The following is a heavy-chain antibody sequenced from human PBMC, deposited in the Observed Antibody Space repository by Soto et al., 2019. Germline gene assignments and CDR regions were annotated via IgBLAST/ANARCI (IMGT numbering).Heavy chain of an antibody. CDR1: GFTFSSYS. J-gene: IGHJ2*01. V-gene: IGHV3-48*02. CDR3: ARDGADFGVVIISYWYFDL. D-gene: IGHD3-3*01. CDR2: ISSSSSTI. Sequence: GGSLRLSCAASGFTFSSYSMNWVRQAPGKGLEWVSYISSSSSTIYYADSVKGRFTISRDNAKNSLYLQMNSLRDEDTAVYYCARDGADFGVVIISYWYFDLWGRGTLVTVSS.